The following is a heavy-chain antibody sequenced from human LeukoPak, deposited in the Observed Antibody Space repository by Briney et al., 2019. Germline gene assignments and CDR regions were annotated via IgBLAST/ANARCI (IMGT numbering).Heavy chain of an antibody. J-gene: IGHJ4*02. V-gene: IGHV4-34*01. Sequence: SETLSLTCAVYGGSFSGYYWSWICQPPGKGLEWIGEINHSGSTNYNPSLKSRVTISVDTSKNQFSLKLSSVTAADTAVYYCARGVCSGGGCYGLFNYWGQGTLVTVSS. D-gene: IGHD2-15*01. CDR2: INHSGST. CDR1: GGSFSGYY. CDR3: ARGVCSGGGCYGLFNY.